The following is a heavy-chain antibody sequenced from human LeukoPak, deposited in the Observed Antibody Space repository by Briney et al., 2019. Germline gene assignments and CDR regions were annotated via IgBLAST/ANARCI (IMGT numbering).Heavy chain of an antibody. CDR2: IYYSGST. CDR3: ARGLLDIVVVVADTPLDAFDI. J-gene: IGHJ3*02. D-gene: IGHD2-15*01. V-gene: IGHV4-59*08. CDR1: GGSISSYY. Sequence: PSETLSLTCTVSGGSISSYYWSWIRQPPGKGLEWIGYIYYSGSTNYNPSLKSRVTISVDTSKNQFSLKLSSVTAADTAVYYCARGLLDIVVVVADTPLDAFDIWGQGTMVTVSS.